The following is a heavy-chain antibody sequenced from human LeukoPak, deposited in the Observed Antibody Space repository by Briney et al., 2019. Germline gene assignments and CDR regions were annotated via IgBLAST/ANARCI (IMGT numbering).Heavy chain of an antibody. J-gene: IGHJ6*04. Sequence: GGSLRLSRAASGFTFSSLSMNWVPQAPGKGLGWSSSISSSSSYIYYADSVKGRFTISRDNAKNSLYLQMNSLRAEDTAVYYCARDPSGRLIVEDVWGKGTTVTVSS. V-gene: IGHV3-21*01. CDR1: GFTFSSLS. D-gene: IGHD2-15*01. CDR3: ARDPSGRLIVEDV. CDR2: ISSSSSYI.